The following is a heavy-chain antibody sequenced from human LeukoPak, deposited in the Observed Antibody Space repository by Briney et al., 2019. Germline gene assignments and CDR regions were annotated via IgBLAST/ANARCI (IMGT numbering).Heavy chain of an antibody. V-gene: IGHV3-23*01. D-gene: IGHD1-26*01. J-gene: IGHJ4*02. Sequence: PGGSLRLSCAASGFTFSSYAMSWVRQAPGKGLEWVSEISGSGGSTYYADSVKGRFTISRDNSKNTLYLQMNSLRAEDTAVYYCARRSSGSPPYYFDYWGQGTLVTVSS. CDR3: ARRSSGSPPYYFDY. CDR1: GFTFSSYA. CDR2: ISGSGGST.